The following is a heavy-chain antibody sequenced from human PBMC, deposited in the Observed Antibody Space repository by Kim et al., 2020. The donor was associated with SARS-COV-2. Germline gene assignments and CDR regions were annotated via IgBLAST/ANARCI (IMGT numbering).Heavy chain of an antibody. CDR3: ARDERTFERHNWFDP. CDR2: IKQDGSEK. D-gene: IGHD3-9*01. J-gene: IGHJ5*02. V-gene: IGHV3-7*01. Sequence: GGSLRLSCAASGFTFSSYWMSWVRQAPGKGLEWVSNIKQDGSEKYYVDSVKGRFTISRDNAKNSLYLQMNSLRAEDTAVYYCARDERTFERHNWFDPWGQGTLVTVSP. CDR1: GFTFSSYW.